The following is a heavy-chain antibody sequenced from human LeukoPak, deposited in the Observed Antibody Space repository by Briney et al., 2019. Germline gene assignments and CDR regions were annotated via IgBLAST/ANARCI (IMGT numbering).Heavy chain of an antibody. V-gene: IGHV3-48*03. D-gene: IGHD1-26*01. CDR3: AKDPRGGYSGSWYFDY. Sequence: GGSLRLSCTASGFTFSSYEMNWVRQAQAKGLEWVSHISSSGTIIYYADSVKGRFTISRDNAKNSLYLQMNSLRAEDTAVYYCAKDPRGGYSGSWYFDYWGQGTLVTVSS. CDR2: ISSSGTII. CDR1: GFTFSSYE. J-gene: IGHJ4*02.